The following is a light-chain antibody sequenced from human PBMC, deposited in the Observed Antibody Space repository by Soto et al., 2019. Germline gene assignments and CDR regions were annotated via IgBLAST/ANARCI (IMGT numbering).Light chain of an antibody. CDR1: MRDVGAYNL. Sequence: QSALTQPASVSGSPGQSITISCAGTMRDVGAYNLVFWYQQHPGRAPQLIIYEVRNRPSGISFRFSGSKSGNTASLTISGLQAEDEADYYCSSYTSKSSLIFGGGTKVTVL. V-gene: IGLV2-14*01. CDR2: EVR. J-gene: IGLJ2*01. CDR3: SSYTSKSSLI.